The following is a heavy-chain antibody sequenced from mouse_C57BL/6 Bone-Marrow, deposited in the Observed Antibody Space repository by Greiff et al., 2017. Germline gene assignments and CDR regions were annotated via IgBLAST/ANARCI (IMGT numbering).Heavy chain of an antibody. CDR2: IYPRDGST. CDR3: ARDYGSSYWYFDV. CDR1: GYTFTSSD. D-gene: IGHD1-1*01. Sequence: QVQLQQSGPELVKPGASVKLSCKASGYTFTSSDINWVKQRPGQGLEWIGWIYPRDGSTKYNEKFKGKATLTVDTSSSTAYMEHHSLTSEDSAVYFCARDYGSSYWYFDVWGTGTTVTVSS. V-gene: IGHV1-85*01. J-gene: IGHJ1*03.